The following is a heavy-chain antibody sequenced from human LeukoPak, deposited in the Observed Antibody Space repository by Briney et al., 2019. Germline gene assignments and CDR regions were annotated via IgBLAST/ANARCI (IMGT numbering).Heavy chain of an antibody. D-gene: IGHD4-17*01. CDR2: IWYDGSKK. Sequence: GGSLRLSCAASGFTFSSYGMHWVRQAPGKGLEWVAVIWYDGSKKYYADSVKGRFTISRDNAKNSLYLQMNSLRAEDTALYYCAKDIAGDDAGHFDYWGQGTLVTVSS. J-gene: IGHJ4*02. CDR1: GFTFSSYG. V-gene: IGHV3-33*03. CDR3: AKDIAGDDAGHFDY.